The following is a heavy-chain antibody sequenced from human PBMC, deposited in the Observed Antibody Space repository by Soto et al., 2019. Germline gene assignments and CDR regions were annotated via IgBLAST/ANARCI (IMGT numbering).Heavy chain of an antibody. V-gene: IGHV1-18*01. Sequence: VASVKVSGKASGYTFTSYGISWVRQAPGQGLEWMGWISAYNGNTNYAQKLQGRVTMTTDTSTSTAYMELRSLRSDDTAVYYCARVIYSGWLDYWGQGTLVTVSS. CDR3: ARVIYSGWLDY. D-gene: IGHD5-12*01. CDR1: GYTFTSYG. CDR2: ISAYNGNT. J-gene: IGHJ4*02.